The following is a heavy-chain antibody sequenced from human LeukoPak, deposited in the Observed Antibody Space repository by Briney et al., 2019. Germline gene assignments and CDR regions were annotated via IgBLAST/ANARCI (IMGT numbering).Heavy chain of an antibody. CDR2: IYYSGST. CDR1: GGSISSGGYY. V-gene: IGHV4-31*03. Sequence: SETLSLTCTVSGGSISSGGYYWSWIRQHPGKGLEWIGYIYYSGSTYYNPSLKSRVTISVDTSKNQFSLKLSSVTAADTAAYYCARESPFWSGYFDYWGQGTLVTVSS. D-gene: IGHD3-3*01. CDR3: ARESPFWSGYFDY. J-gene: IGHJ4*02.